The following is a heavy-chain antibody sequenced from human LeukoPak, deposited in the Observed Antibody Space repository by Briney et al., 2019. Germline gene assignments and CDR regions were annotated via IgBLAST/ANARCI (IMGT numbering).Heavy chain of an antibody. Sequence: GRSLRLSCAASGFPFSSYAMHWLRQATGKGLEWVAVIWFDGGKIYYADSVKGRFTISRDNSKNTVYLQMNSLRVEDTAVYHCARDFTNIRGGGYFDNWGQGTLVTVSS. CDR2: IWFDGGKI. V-gene: IGHV3-33*01. CDR3: ARDFTNIRGGGYFDN. CDR1: GFPFSSYA. J-gene: IGHJ4*02. D-gene: IGHD2/OR15-2a*01.